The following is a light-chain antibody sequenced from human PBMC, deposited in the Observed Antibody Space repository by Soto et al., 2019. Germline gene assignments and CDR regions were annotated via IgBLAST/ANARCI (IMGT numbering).Light chain of an antibody. CDR2: DAS. Sequence: EIVLTQSPATLSLSPGEGATVSCRASQSVSSHLAWYQQKRGQAPRLLSYDASSRASGMPARFSGRGSGTDFTLTTSYLEPEDFAIYYCQQGGNWPLTFGQGTRLEIK. CDR1: QSVSSH. J-gene: IGKJ5*01. CDR3: QQGGNWPLT. V-gene: IGKV3-11*01.